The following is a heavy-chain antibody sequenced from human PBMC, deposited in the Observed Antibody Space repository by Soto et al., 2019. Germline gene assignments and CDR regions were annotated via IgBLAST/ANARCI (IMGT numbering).Heavy chain of an antibody. CDR3: ATGLESYNWGGYRGVGLHI. CDR1: GDTLRNHS. V-gene: IGHV1-3*01. Sequence: EASVNVSFKAAGDTLRNHSVHWVRQAPGQRLELLGWIIAGNGNTQYSHKLQGRISFSRDTSENTVYMELSSLKSEDTAVYFCATGLESYNWGGYRGVGLHIWGQGTMVTVSS. CDR2: IIAGNGNT. J-gene: IGHJ3*02. D-gene: IGHD3-16*02.